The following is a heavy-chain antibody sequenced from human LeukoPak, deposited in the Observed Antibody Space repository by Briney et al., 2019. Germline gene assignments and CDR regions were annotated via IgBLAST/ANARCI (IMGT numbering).Heavy chain of an antibody. D-gene: IGHD6-13*01. CDR2: FDPEDGET. J-gene: IGHJ4*02. CDR1: GYTLTELS. CDR3: ATDWAAAGYFDY. V-gene: IGHV1-24*01. Sequence: ASVKVSCKVSGYTLTELSMHWVRQAPGKGFEWMGGFDPEDGETIYAQKFRGRVTMTEDTSTDTAYMELSSLRSEDTAVYYCATDWAAAGYFDYWGQGTLVTVSS.